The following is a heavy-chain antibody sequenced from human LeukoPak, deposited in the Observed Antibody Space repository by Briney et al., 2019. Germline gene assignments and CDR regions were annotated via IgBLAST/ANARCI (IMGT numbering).Heavy chain of an antibody. Sequence: SETLSLTCTVSGGSISSSSYYWGWIRQPPGKGLEWIGSIYYSGSTYYNPSLKSRVTISVDTSKNQFSLKLSSVTAADTAVYYCAREPGSPVSPNWFDPWGQGTLVTVSS. V-gene: IGHV4-39*02. D-gene: IGHD1-14*01. J-gene: IGHJ5*02. CDR1: GGSISSSSYY. CDR2: IYYSGST. CDR3: AREPGSPVSPNWFDP.